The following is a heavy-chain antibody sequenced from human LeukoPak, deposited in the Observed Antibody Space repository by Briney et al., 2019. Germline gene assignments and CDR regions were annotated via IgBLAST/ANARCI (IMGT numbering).Heavy chain of an antibody. CDR2: ISSSSTI. J-gene: IGHJ6*03. Sequence: PGGSLRLSCAASGFTFSSYSMNWVRQAPGKGLEWVSYISSSSTIYYADSVKGRFTISRDNAKNSLYLQMNSLRAEDTAVYYCAKDRHSGVWGSGSYIHYYYYMDVWGKGTTVTISS. D-gene: IGHD3-10*01. CDR3: AKDRHSGVWGSGSYIHYYYYMDV. V-gene: IGHV3-48*01. CDR1: GFTFSSYS.